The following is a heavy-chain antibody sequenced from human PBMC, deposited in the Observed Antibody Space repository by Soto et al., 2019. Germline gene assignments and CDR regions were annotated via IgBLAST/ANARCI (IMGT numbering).Heavy chain of an antibody. CDR2: IFYSGST. CDR1: AGSISTYY. D-gene: IGHD3-3*01. CDR3: ARVNSNYDFCSGYPATSYYYYYGMDV. V-gene: IGHV4-59*01. Sequence: SASLSLSCTVSAGSISTYYWGWIRPPPEKGLEWVGYIFYSGSTNYNPSLKSRVTISVDTSKNQFSLKLSSVTTADTAVYYCARVNSNYDFCSGYPATSYYYYYGMDVWGQGTTVTVS. J-gene: IGHJ6*02.